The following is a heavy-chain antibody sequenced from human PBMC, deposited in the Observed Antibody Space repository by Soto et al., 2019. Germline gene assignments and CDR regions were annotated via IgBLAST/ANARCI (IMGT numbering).Heavy chain of an antibody. CDR2: TYYRSKWYD. CDR1: GDSVSSNSAA. V-gene: IGHV6-1*01. D-gene: IGHD1-1*01. Sequence: SQTLSLTCAISGDSVSSNSAAWNWIRQSPSRGLEWLGRTYYRSKWYDDYAVSVKSRITINPDTSKNQFSLQLNSVTPEDTAVYYCAGVGRELEVDWFDPWGQGTLVTVSS. CDR3: AGVGRELEVDWFDP. J-gene: IGHJ5*02.